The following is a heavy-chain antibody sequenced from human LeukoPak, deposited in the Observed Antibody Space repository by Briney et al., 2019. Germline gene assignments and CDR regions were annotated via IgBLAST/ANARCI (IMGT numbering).Heavy chain of an antibody. Sequence: ASVKVSCKASGYTFTGYYMHWVRQAPGQGLEWMGWINPNSGGTNYAQKFQGRVTMTRDTSISTAYMELSRLRSDDTAVYYCARGYSGYDGPRDAFDIWGQGTMVTVSS. CDR3: ARGYSGYDGPRDAFDI. CDR1: GYTFTGYY. V-gene: IGHV1-2*02. D-gene: IGHD5-12*01. CDR2: INPNSGGT. J-gene: IGHJ3*02.